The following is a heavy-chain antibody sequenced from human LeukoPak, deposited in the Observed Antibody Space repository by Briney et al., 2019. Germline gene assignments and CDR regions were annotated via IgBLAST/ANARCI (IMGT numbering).Heavy chain of an antibody. V-gene: IGHV4-59*01. CDR3: ARVSPLAAAGTSGYYYYGMDV. J-gene: IGHJ6*02. Sequence: PSETLSLTCTVSGGSISSYYWSWIRQPPGKGLEWIGYIYYSGSTNHNPSLKSRVTISVDTSKNQFSLKLSSVTAADTAVYYCARVSPLAAAGTSGYYYYGMDVWGQGTTVTVSS. CDR1: GGSISSYY. CDR2: IYYSGST. D-gene: IGHD6-13*01.